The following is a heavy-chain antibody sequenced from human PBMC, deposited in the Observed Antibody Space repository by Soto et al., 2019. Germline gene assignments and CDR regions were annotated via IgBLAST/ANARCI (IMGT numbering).Heavy chain of an antibody. CDR1: VFPFGANA. J-gene: IGHJ4*02. CDR2: LSNTGRRT. CDR3: ATEMGATQGPFDN. Sequence: LRLSCVVSVFPFGANAMSCVRQAPGKGLEWVAGLSNTGRRTSYADSVKGRFNISRDNSENTVYLQMNSLRVEDTAVYYCATEMGATQGPFDNWGQGTLVTVSS. D-gene: IGHD1-26*01. V-gene: IGHV3-23*01.